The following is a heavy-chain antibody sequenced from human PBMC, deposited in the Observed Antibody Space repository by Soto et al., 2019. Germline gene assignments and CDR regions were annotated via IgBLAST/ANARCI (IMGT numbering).Heavy chain of an antibody. CDR2: IIPIFGTA. Sequence: SVKVSCKASGGTFSSYAISWVRQAPGQGPEWMGGIIPIFGTANYAQKFQGRVTITADESTSTAYMELSSLRSEDTAVYYCAAGNSGSYYDRFDYWGQGTLVTVSS. CDR3: AAGNSGSYYDRFDY. V-gene: IGHV1-69*13. CDR1: GGTFSSYA. D-gene: IGHD1-26*01. J-gene: IGHJ4*02.